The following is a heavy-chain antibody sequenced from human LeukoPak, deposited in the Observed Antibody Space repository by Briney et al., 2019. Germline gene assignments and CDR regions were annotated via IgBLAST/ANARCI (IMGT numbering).Heavy chain of an antibody. CDR2: IIPIFGTA. CDR1: GGTFSSYA. V-gene: IGHV1-69*13. CDR3: ASGEYSGYDSPFDY. D-gene: IGHD5-12*01. J-gene: IGHJ4*02. Sequence: ASVKVSCKASGGTFSSYAISWVRQAPGQGLEWVGGIIPIFGTANYAQKFQGRVTITADESTSTAYMELSSLRSEDTAVYYCASGEYSGYDSPFDYWGQGTLVTVSS.